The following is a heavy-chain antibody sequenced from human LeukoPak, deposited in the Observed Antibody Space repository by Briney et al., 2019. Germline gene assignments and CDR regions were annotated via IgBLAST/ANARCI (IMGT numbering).Heavy chain of an antibody. Sequence: PGGSLRLSCAASGLTFSSYATHWVRQAPGKGLQWVAVISYDGSNKYYADSVKGRFTISRDNSKNTLYLQMNSLRAEDTALFFRAEDGIRDFDWLSGLSAFDIWGQGTMVTVSS. D-gene: IGHD3-9*01. CDR1: GLTFSSYA. V-gene: IGHV3-30-3*01. CDR3: AEDGIRDFDWLSGLSAFDI. CDR2: ISYDGSNK. J-gene: IGHJ3*02.